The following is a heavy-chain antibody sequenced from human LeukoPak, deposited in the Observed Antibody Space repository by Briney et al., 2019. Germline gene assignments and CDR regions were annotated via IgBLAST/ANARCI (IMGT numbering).Heavy chain of an antibody. CDR2: ISGSTNYI. CDR1: GFTFSSYS. CDR3: VRAGDLGYYYYGMDV. Sequence: GGSLRLSCAASGFTFSSYSMNWVRQAPGKGLEWVSSISGSTNYIYYADSVRGRFTISRDNAKNSLYLQMNSLRAEDTAVYYCVRAGDLGYYYYGMDVWGQGTTVTVSS. V-gene: IGHV3-21*01. D-gene: IGHD4-17*01. J-gene: IGHJ6*02.